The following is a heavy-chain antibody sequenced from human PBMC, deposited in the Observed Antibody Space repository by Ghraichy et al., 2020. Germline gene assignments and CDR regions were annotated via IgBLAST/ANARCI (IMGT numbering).Heavy chain of an antibody. D-gene: IGHD4-17*01. CDR1: GFTFSTYW. CDR3: ARDWGYGEGALDY. CDR2: IKNDGSST. J-gene: IGHJ4*02. V-gene: IGHV3-74*01. Sequence: LSLTCAASGFTFSTYWMHWVRQAPGKGLVWVSHIKNDGSSTSYAEFVKGRFTISRDNAKNTLFLQMHSLSAEDTAVYYCARDWGYGEGALDYWGQGTLVTVSS.